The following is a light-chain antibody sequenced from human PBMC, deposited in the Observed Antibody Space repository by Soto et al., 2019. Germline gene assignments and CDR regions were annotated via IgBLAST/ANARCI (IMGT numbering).Light chain of an antibody. CDR3: SSYTSSSTYV. J-gene: IGLJ1*01. V-gene: IGLV2-14*01. CDR2: EVS. CDR1: SSDVGGYKY. Sequence: QSALTQPASVSGSPGQAITISCTGTSSDVGGYKYVSWYQQHPGKAPKLMIYEVSNRPSGVSSRFSGSKSGNTASLTISGLQAEDEADYYCSSYTSSSTYVFGTGTQLTVL.